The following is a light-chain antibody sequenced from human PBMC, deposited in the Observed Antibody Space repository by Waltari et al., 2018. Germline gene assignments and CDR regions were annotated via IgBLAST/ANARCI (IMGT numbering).Light chain of an antibody. CDR2: WAS. V-gene: IGKV4-1*01. J-gene: IGKJ4*01. CDR1: QSVLYSSNNRNY. Sequence: DIVMTQSPDSLAVSLGERATINRKSSQSVLYSSNNRNYLTWYQQKPGQPPKLLIYWASIRESGVPDRFSGSGSGTDFTLTISSLQAEDVAVYYCQQYYTTPLTFGGGTKVEIK. CDR3: QQYYTTPLT.